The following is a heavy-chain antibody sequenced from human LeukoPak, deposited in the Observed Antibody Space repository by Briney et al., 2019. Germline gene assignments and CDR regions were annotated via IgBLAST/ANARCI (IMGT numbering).Heavy chain of an antibody. Sequence: SGGSLRLSCAASGFTFSSYSMNWVRQAPGKGLEWVSGLSWNSGSLGYADSVKGRFTISRDNAKKSLYLQMNTLRAEDTALYYCAKSSGYDPDPRYYFDYWGQGTLVTVSS. V-gene: IGHV3-9*01. J-gene: IGHJ4*02. D-gene: IGHD5-12*01. CDR3: AKSSGYDPDPRYYFDY. CDR2: LSWNSGSL. CDR1: GFTFSSYS.